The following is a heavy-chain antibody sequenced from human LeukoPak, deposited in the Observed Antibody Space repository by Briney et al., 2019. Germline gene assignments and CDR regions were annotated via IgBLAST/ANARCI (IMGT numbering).Heavy chain of an antibody. D-gene: IGHD5-12*01. CDR1: GYTLTELS. V-gene: IGHV1-24*01. CDR3: ATEGIVARDFDY. Sequence: GASVKVSCKVSGYTLTELSMHWARQAPGKGLEWMGGFDPEDGETIYAQKFQGRVTMTEDTSTDTAYMELSSLRSEDTAVYYCATEGIVARDFDYWGQGTLVTVSS. J-gene: IGHJ4*02. CDR2: FDPEDGET.